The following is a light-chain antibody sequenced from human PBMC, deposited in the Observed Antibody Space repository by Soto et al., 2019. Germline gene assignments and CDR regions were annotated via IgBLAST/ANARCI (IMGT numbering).Light chain of an antibody. J-gene: IGKJ4*01. CDR2: ATS. Sequence: AIQMTQSPSSLSASVGDRVTITCRASQGIRNDLGWYQQKPGKAPKLLIYATSILQSGVPSRFSGGTSSTDFTLTISSLQPEDFATYYCLQDYSYPLTFGGGTKVEIK. V-gene: IGKV1-6*01. CDR3: LQDYSYPLT. CDR1: QGIRND.